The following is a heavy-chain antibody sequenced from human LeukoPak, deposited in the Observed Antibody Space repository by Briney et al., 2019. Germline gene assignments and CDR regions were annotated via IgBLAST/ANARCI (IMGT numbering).Heavy chain of an antibody. D-gene: IGHD3-22*01. CDR3: AIEENDYYDSSGYKF. CDR2: INHSGST. J-gene: IGHJ4*02. Sequence: SETLSLTCAGYGGSFSGYYWSWIRQPPGKGLEWIGEINHSGSTNYNPSLKSRVTISVDTSMNQFSLKLSSVTAADTAVYYCAIEENDYYDSSGYKFWGQGTLVTVSP. CDR1: GGSFSGYY. V-gene: IGHV4-34*01.